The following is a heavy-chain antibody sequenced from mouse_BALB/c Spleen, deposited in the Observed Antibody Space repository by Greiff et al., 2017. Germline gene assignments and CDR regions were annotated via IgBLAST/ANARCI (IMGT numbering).Heavy chain of an antibody. CDR2: IRLKSDNYAT. V-gene: IGHV6-6*02. Sequence: DVKLVESGGGLAQPGGSMKLSCVASGFTFSSYWMSWVRQSPEKGLEWVAEIRLKSDNYATHYAESVKGKFTISRDDSKSRLYLQMNSLRAEDTGIYYCSLYYGYDGFAYWGQGTLVTVSA. CDR1: GFTFSSYW. J-gene: IGHJ3*01. D-gene: IGHD2-2*01. CDR3: SLYYGYDGFAY.